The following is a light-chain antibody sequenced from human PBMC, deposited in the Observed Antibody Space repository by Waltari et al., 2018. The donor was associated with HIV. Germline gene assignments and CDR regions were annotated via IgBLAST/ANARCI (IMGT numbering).Light chain of an antibody. CDR2: GAT. Sequence: EIVLTKSPGNLSLSPGERATLSCRASQSVSVNYVAWYQPKVCQAPRLLSYGATSRATGIPDRFSGSGSGTEFTLTVSRLESEDFAVYYCLQYGSSPPSYTFGQGTKLEIK. V-gene: IGKV3-20*01. J-gene: IGKJ2*01. CDR1: QSVSVNY. CDR3: LQYGSSPPSYT.